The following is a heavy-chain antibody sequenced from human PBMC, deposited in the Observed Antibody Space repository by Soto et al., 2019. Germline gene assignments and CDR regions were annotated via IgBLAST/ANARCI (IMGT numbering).Heavy chain of an antibody. CDR3: ARDIKSVGPRANDAFDV. V-gene: IGHV1-3*01. CDR1: GFTFSDNL. CDR2: LNPDTGNT. Sequence: QVQLVQSGAELKKPGASVNISCTASGFTFSDNLINWVRQVPGQGLEWMGWLNPDTGNTRYSETFQGRVTISRHPSASIAYLELSGLENEPTALYFFARDIKSVGPRANDAFDVWGQGTMITVSS. J-gene: IGHJ3*01.